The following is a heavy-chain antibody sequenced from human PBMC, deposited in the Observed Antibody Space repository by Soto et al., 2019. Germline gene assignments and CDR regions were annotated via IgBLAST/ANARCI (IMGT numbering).Heavy chain of an antibody. V-gene: IGHV1-8*01. CDR1: GYTFTSYD. CDR2: MNPNSGNT. CDR3: ARGRVRYFDWLDYYYMDV. Sequence: ASVKVSCKASGYTFTSYDINWVRQATGQGLEWMGWMNPNSGNTGYAQKFQGRVTMTRNTSISTAYMELSSLRSEDTAVYYCARGRVRYFDWLDYYYMDVWGKGTTVTVSS. D-gene: IGHD3-9*01. J-gene: IGHJ6*03.